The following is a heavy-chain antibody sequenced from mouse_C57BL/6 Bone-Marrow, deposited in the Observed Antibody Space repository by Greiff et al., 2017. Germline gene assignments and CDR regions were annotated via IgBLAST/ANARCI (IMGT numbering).Heavy chain of an antibody. CDR2: IYPGNSDT. V-gene: IGHV1-5*01. Sequence: EVQLQQSGTVLVRPGASVKMSCKASGYTFTSYWMHWVKQRPGQGLEWIGAIYPGNSDTSYNKKFKGKAKLTVDTSANTAYMELSSLTTEDSAVYYCTRRRLGDFEYWGKGTMVTVSA. D-gene: IGHD4-1*01. J-gene: IGHJ3*01. CDR1: GYTFTSYW. CDR3: TRRRLGDFEY.